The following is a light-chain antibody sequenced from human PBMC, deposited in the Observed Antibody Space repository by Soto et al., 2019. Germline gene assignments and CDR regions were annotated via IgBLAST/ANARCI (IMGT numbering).Light chain of an antibody. CDR1: QNVRSF. V-gene: IGKV3-11*01. J-gene: IGKJ4*01. CDR2: DAS. Sequence: IVLTQSPATLSLYPGKRATLSCRASQNVRSFLAWYQQKPGQAPRLLIYDASNRATGVPGRFSGSGSGADFTLTISSLEPEDFAVYYCQQRSSWPPALSFGGGTKVDIK. CDR3: QQRSSWPPALS.